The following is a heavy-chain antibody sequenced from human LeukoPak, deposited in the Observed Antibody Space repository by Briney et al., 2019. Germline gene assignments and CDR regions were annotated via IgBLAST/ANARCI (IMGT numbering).Heavy chain of an antibody. J-gene: IGHJ4*02. CDR1: GFTFSNYW. D-gene: IGHD2-15*01. CDR3: VRDRGYCSGGTCYALWDY. CDR2: IKEDGGEK. V-gene: IGHV3-7*01. Sequence: GGSLRLSCAASGFTFSNYWMTWVRQAPGKGLEWVAHIKEDGGEKHYVDPVKGRFTISRDNAKNSLYLQMNSLRAEDAAMYYCVRDRGYCSGGTCYALWDYWGQGTLVTVSS.